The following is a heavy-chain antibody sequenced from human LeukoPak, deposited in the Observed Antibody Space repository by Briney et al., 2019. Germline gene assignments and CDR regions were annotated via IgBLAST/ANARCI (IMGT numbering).Heavy chain of an antibody. CDR3: AKPYWAGTTTRGYSYYVDV. J-gene: IGHJ6*03. CDR2: IHYSGST. D-gene: IGHD1-1*01. V-gene: IGHV4-39*01. CDR1: GGSISSSSHD. Sequence: SETLSLTCTVSGGSISSSSHDWGWIRQPPGKGLEWIGSIHYSGSTYYNPSLKSRVTISLDTSKNQLSLNLSSVTAADTAVYYCAKPYWAGTTTRGYSYYVDVRGKGTTVTVSS.